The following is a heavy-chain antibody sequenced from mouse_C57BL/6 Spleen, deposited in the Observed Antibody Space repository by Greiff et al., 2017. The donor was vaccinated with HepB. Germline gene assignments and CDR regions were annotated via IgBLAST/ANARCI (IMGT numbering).Heavy chain of an antibody. D-gene: IGHD4-1*01. Sequence: VQLQQPGAELVKPGASVKLSCKASGYTFTSYWMQWVKQRPGQGLEWIGEIDPSDSYTNYNQKFKGKATLTVDTSSSTAYMQLSSLTSEDSAVYYCARTLTGTVGWFAYWGQGTLVTVSA. CDR3: ARTLTGTVGWFAY. CDR2: IDPSDSYT. V-gene: IGHV1-50*01. J-gene: IGHJ3*01. CDR1: GYTFTSYW.